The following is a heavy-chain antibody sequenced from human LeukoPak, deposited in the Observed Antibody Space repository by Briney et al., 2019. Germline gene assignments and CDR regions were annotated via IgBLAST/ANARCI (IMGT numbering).Heavy chain of an antibody. D-gene: IGHD2-2*01. CDR1: GFPFSSYA. CDR2: ISASGGRA. J-gene: IGHJ6*03. CDR3: AKGGLPAANYYYYMDV. Sequence: PGGSLRLSCAASGFPFSSYAMSWVRQAPGKGLEWVSGISASGGRADYADSVKGRCTISRDNSKSTLYLQMNSLTAEDTAVYYCAKGGLPAANYYYYMDVWAKGATVTVSS. V-gene: IGHV3-23*01.